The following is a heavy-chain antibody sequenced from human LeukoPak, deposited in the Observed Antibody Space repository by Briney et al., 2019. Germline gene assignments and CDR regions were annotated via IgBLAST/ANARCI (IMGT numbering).Heavy chain of an antibody. CDR3: ARGSKMLGYNWFDP. Sequence: SETLSLTCAVYGVSFSGYYWNWIRQPPGKGLEWIGEINHSGSTNYIPSLKSRVTISVDTSKNQFSLKLSSVTAADTAVYYCARGSKMLGYNWFDPWGQGTLVTVSS. CDR2: INHSGST. CDR1: GVSFSGYY. J-gene: IGHJ5*02. V-gene: IGHV4-34*01. D-gene: IGHD1-26*01.